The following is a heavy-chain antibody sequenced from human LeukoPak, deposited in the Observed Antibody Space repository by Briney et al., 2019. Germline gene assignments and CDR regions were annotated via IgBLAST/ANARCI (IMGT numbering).Heavy chain of an antibody. CDR2: ISAYDGKT. V-gene: IGHV1-18*01. J-gene: IGHJ5*02. D-gene: IGHD3-3*01. CDR3: ARDWEWSPQVDWFDP. Sequence: GASVKVSCKASGYIFTTYGISGVRQAPGQGLDWMGWISAYDGKTNYAQKFQGRVTMTTDTSTSTAYMELRSLRSDDTAVYYCARDWEWSPQVDWFDPWGQGTLVTVSS. CDR1: GYIFTTYG.